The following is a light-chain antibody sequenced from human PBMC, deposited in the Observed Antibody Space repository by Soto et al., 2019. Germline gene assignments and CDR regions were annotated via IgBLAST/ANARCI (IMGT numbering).Light chain of an antibody. V-gene: IGLV2-8*01. Sequence: QSALTQPPSASGSPGQSVTISCTGTSSDVGGYNYVSWYQQHPGKAPKLMIYEVSKRPSGVPDRFSGSKSGNTASLTVFGLQAEDEADYYFSSYAGSNNLVFGGGTQLPVL. J-gene: IGLJ2*01. CDR3: SSYAGSNNLV. CDR2: EVS. CDR1: SSDVGGYNY.